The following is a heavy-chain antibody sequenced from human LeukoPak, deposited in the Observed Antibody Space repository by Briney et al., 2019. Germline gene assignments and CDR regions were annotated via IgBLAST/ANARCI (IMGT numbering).Heavy chain of an antibody. J-gene: IGHJ4*02. Sequence: GGSLRLSCAASGFTFSSYSMNWVRQAPGKGLELVSYISSSSSTIYYADSVKGRFTISRDNAKNSLYLKMNSLRAEDTAVYYCARESITIFGVVISFDYWGQGTLVTVSS. V-gene: IGHV3-48*04. D-gene: IGHD3-3*01. CDR3: ARESITIFGVVISFDY. CDR1: GFTFSSYS. CDR2: ISSSSSTI.